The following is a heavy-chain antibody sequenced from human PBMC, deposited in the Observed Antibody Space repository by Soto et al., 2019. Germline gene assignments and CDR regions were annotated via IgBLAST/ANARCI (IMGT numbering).Heavy chain of an antibody. J-gene: IGHJ6*02. CDR1: GFTFSSYW. D-gene: IGHD6-13*01. CDR2: IKQDGSEK. Sequence: EVQLVESGGGLVQPGGSLRLSCAASGFTFSSYWMSWVRQAPVKGLEWVGNIKQDGSEKNYVDFVKGRFTMSRDNAKNSLYLQMNSLRAEDTAVYYCARIASAGRGWDVWGQGTTVVVSS. CDR3: ARIASAGRGWDV. V-gene: IGHV3-7*01.